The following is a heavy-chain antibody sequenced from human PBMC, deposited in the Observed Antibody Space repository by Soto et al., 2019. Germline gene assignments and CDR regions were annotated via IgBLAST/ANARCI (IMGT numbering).Heavy chain of an antibody. Sequence: QLQLQESGPGLVKPSETLSLTCTVSGGSISSSSYYWGWIRQPPGKGLEWIGSIYYSGITYYNPSLKSRVTISVDTSKNQFSLKLSSVTAADTAVYYCARFVVGATNFDYWGQGTLVIVSS. CDR2: IYYSGIT. CDR3: ARFVVGATNFDY. J-gene: IGHJ4*02. D-gene: IGHD1-26*01. V-gene: IGHV4-39*01. CDR1: GGSISSSSYY.